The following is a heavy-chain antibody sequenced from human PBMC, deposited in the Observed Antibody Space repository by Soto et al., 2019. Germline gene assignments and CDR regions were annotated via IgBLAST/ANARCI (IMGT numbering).Heavy chain of an antibody. CDR2: ISSSSSTI. Sequence: GGSLRLSCAASGFTFSSYSMNWVHQAPGKGLEWVSYISSSSSTIYYADSVKGRFTISRDNAKNSLYLQMNSLRAEDTAVYYCATTVVPAAMLNYYYYYMDVWGKGTTVTVSS. D-gene: IGHD2-2*01. CDR3: ATTVVPAAMLNYYYYYMDV. J-gene: IGHJ6*03. CDR1: GFTFSSYS. V-gene: IGHV3-48*01.